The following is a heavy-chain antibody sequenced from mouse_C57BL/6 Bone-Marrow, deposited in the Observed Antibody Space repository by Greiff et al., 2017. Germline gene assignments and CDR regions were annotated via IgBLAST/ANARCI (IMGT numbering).Heavy chain of an antibody. Sequence: VKLQQPGAELVKPGASVKLSCKASGYTFTSYWMQWVKQRPGTGLEWIGEIDPSDSYTNYNQKFKGKATLTVDTSASTAYMQLISLTAEDSAVYYCARETEGMDYGGQGTLVTVSS. V-gene: IGHV1-50*01. J-gene: IGHJ4*01. CDR2: IDPSDSYT. CDR3: ARETEGMDY. CDR1: GYTFTSYW.